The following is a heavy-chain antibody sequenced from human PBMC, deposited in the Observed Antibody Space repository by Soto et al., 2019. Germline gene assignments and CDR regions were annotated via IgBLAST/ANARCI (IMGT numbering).Heavy chain of an antibody. Sequence: GGSLRLSCAASGFTFSSYSMNWVRQAPGKGLEWVSSISSSSSYIYYADSVKGRFTISRDNAKNSLYLQMNSLRAEDTAVYYCARRKSQLVDVFDYWGQGTLVTVSS. CDR1: GFTFSSYS. J-gene: IGHJ4*02. CDR2: ISSSSSYI. CDR3: ARRKSQLVDVFDY. V-gene: IGHV3-21*01. D-gene: IGHD6-6*01.